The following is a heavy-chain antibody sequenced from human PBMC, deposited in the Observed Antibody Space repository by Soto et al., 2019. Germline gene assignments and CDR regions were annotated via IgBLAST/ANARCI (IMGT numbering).Heavy chain of an antibody. D-gene: IGHD3-10*01. CDR3: ARDVSADTTGFRGYDL. J-gene: IGHJ4*02. V-gene: IGHV1-69*01. CDR1: GGTVSSYA. Sequence: QLHLVQSGAEVKKAGSSVKVSCKASGGTVSSYAITWVRQAPGKGLEWMGVFIPIFVSAHYAPKFQGRITLTADESTSKAYMELSCLTSEDTAIDYCARDVSADTTGFRGYDLWGQGTQVTVSS. CDR2: FIPIFVSA.